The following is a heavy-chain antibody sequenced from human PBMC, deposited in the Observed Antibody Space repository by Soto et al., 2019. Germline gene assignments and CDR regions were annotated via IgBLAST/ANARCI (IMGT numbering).Heavy chain of an antibody. D-gene: IGHD2-15*01. V-gene: IGHV1-18*01. CDR2: ISGDNGNT. CDR3: APVLFGYCSGGSCYSDS. J-gene: IGHJ4*02. CDR1: AYTFTNYA. Sequence: QVQLVQSGAEVKKPGASVRVSCQTSAYTFTNYAVSWVRQAPGQGLEWMGWISGDNGNTIYAQKFQGRVTMTTDTTTTKAYMELRSLRSYDTAEYYGAPVLFGYCSGGSCYSDSWGQGTLVTVSS.